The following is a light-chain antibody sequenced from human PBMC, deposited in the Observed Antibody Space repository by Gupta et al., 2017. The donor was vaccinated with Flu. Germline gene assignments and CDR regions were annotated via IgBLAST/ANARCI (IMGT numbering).Light chain of an antibody. J-gene: IGKJ2*02. CDR2: KDS. CDR1: HCRGKMDGNNL. V-gene: IGKV2-30*01. CDR3: IQGKSCPCS. Sequence: VTIGEAAFIYGRTRHCRGKMDGNNLLYWFQQKPGHPPKRLIYKDSNRDYGVPDSFSGSGWGTEFTLKISRGEAEDVGVYYWIQGKSCPCSLGQGTQLDI.